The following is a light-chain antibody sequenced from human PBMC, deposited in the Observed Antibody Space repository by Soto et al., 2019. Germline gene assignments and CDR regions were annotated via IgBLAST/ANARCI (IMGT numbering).Light chain of an antibody. CDR3: QQYNSYGT. J-gene: IGKJ1*01. Sequence: IQMTQSPSSLSASVGDRVTITCRASQSISSWLAWYQQKPGKAPKLLIYDASSLESGVPSRFSGSGSGTEFTLTISSLQPDDFATYYCQQYNSYGTFGQGTKVDI. CDR2: DAS. V-gene: IGKV1-5*01. CDR1: QSISSW.